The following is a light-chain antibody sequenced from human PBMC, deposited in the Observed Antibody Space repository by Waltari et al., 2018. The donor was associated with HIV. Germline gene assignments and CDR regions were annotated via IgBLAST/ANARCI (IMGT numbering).Light chain of an antibody. V-gene: IGLV2-11*01. CDR2: DVS. J-gene: IGLJ2*01. Sequence: SSDVGGYNYVSWYQQHPGKAPKLMIYDVSKRPSGVPDRFSGSKSGNTASLTISGLQAEDEADYYCCSYAGSYTRFGGGTKLTVL. CDR1: SSDVGGYNY. CDR3: CSYAGSYTR.